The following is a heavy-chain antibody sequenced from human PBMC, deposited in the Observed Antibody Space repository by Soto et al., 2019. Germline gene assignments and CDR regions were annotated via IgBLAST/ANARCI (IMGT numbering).Heavy chain of an antibody. Sequence: ASVKVSCKASGYTYTYKAISWPQQAPGQGLEWMGWISTYNGNTNYAQKLQGRVTMTTDTSTSTAYMELRSLRSDDTAVYYCGRRDDFWNGYIDYWGQGTLVTVS. D-gene: IGHD3-3*01. V-gene: IGHV1-18*01. J-gene: IGHJ4*02. CDR1: GYTYTYKA. CDR2: ISTYNGNT. CDR3: GRRDDFWNGYIDY.